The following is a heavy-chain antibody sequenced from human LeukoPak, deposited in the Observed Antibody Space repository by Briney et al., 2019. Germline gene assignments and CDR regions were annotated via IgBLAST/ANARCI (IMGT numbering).Heavy chain of an antibody. Sequence: ASVKVSCKASGYTFTSYAMNWVRQAPGQGLEWMGWINTNTGNPTYAQGFTGRFVFSLDTSVSTAYLQISSLKAEDTAVYYCARDEGSVTTYYYYGMDVWGQGTTVTVSS. V-gene: IGHV7-4-1*02. CDR3: ARDEGSVTTYYYYGMDV. CDR1: GYTFTSYA. CDR2: INTNTGNP. J-gene: IGHJ6*02. D-gene: IGHD4-17*01.